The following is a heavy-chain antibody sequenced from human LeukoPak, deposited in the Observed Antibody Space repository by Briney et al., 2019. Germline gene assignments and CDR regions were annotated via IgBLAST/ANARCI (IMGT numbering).Heavy chain of an antibody. V-gene: IGHV4-59*01. CDR1: GGSISIYY. CDR2: VYNSGNT. Sequence: SETLSLTCTVSGGSISIYYWSWVRQPPGKGLEWMGYVYNSGNTDYNPSLKSRVTISADTSKNQFSLKLSSVTAADTAVYYCAEMGSRRSPPRGWGQGTLVTVSS. D-gene: IGHD3-10*01. J-gene: IGHJ4*02. CDR3: AEMGSRRSPPRG.